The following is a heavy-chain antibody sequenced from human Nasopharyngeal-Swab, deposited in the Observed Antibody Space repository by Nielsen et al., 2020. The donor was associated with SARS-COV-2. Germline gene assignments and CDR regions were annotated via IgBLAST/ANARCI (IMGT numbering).Heavy chain of an antibody. J-gene: IGHJ6*02. CDR2: ISSSGSTI. CDR1: GFTFSSYE. V-gene: IGHV3-48*03. CDR3: ARDLVTDGMDV. Sequence: GGSLRLSCAASGFTFSSYEMNWVRQAPGKGLEWVSYISSSGSTIYYADSVKGRFTISSDNAKNSLYLQMNSLRAEDTAVYYCARDLVTDGMDVWGQGTTVTVSS.